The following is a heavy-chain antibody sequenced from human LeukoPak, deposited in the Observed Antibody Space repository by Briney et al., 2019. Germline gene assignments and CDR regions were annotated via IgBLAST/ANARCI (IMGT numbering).Heavy chain of an antibody. J-gene: IGHJ4*02. V-gene: IGHV4-34*08. Sequence: GSLRLSCAASGFTFSSYSMNWIRQPPGKGLEWIGEIHHSGSTKYNPSLKSRVTISLDTSKNQFSLKSNSMTAADTAVYYCAGHVSAAAGGRWGQGTLVTVSS. CDR3: AGHVSAAAGGR. CDR2: IHHSGST. D-gene: IGHD6-13*01. CDR1: GFTFSSYS.